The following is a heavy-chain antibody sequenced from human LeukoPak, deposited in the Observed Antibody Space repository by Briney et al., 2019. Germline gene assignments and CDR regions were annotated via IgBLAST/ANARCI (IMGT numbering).Heavy chain of an antibody. Sequence: GGSLRLSCAASGFTFDTYWMVWFRQAPGKGLVWVSAISGSGGSTYYADSVKGRFTISRDNSKNTLYLQMNSLRAEDTAVYYCAKDLWGGGSDFSFDYWGQGTLVTVSS. V-gene: IGHV3-23*01. D-gene: IGHD1-26*01. J-gene: IGHJ4*02. CDR2: ISGSGGST. CDR3: AKDLWGGGSDFSFDY. CDR1: GFTFDTYW.